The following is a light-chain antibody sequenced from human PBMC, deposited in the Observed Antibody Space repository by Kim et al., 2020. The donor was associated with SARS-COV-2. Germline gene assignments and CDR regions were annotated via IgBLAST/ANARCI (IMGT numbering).Light chain of an antibody. Sequence: QRVTIACTGGTANIGAGYEEHWYQQIPGTAPKLLIYGNTNRPSGVPDRFSASKSGTSASLAITGLQAGDEADYYCQSFDSILSGSLFGGGTKLTVL. J-gene: IGLJ2*01. CDR3: QSFDSILSGSL. CDR1: TANIGAGYE. CDR2: GNT. V-gene: IGLV1-40*01.